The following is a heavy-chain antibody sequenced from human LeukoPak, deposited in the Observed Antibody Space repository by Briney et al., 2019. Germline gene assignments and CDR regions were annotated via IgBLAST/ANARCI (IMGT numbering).Heavy chain of an antibody. J-gene: IGHJ4*02. CDR2: IYYSGGT. CDR3: ARMGNYDILTGYSAFDY. D-gene: IGHD3-9*01. V-gene: IGHV4-59*08. CDR1: GDSISSYY. Sequence: PSETLSLTCTVSGDSISSYYWSWIRQPPGKGLEWIGYIYYSGGTDYNPSLKSRVTISVDTSKNQFSLKLRSVTAADTAVYYCARMGNYDILTGYSAFDYWGQGTLATVSS.